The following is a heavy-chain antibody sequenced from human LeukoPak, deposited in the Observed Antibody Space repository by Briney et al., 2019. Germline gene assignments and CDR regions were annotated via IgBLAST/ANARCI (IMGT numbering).Heavy chain of an antibody. CDR3: ARVKGTPGIAARLGY. CDR2: IYTSGST. D-gene: IGHD6-6*01. Sequence: SETLSLTCTGSGGSIGRYYWSWIRQPPGKRLHWIGRIYTSGSTNYNPSLKSRVTMSVDTSKNQFSLKLSSVTAADTAVYYCARVKGTPGIAARLGYWGQGTLVTVSS. CDR1: GGSIGRYY. V-gene: IGHV4-4*07. J-gene: IGHJ4*02.